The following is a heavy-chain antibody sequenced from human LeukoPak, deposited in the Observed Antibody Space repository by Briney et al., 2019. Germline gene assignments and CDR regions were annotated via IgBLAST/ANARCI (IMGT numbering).Heavy chain of an antibody. CDR2: IYHSGST. CDR3: ARGRWYTSWFDP. D-gene: IGHD6-13*01. CDR1: GGSISSSSYY. Sequence: PSETLSLTCTVSGGSISSSSYYWGWIRQPPGKGLEWIGSIYHSGSTYYNPSLKSRVTISVDTSKNHFSLRLSSVTAADTAVYYCARGRWYTSWFDPWGHGTLVIVSS. V-gene: IGHV4-39*02. J-gene: IGHJ5*02.